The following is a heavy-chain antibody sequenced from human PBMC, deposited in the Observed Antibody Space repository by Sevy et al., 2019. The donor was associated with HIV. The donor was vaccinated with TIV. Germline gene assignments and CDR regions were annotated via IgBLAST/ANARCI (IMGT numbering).Heavy chain of an antibody. D-gene: IGHD3-10*01. CDR1: GGTISSSSYR. V-gene: IGHV4-39*01. J-gene: IGHJ4*02. Sequence: KQSQTLSLTCTVSGGTISSSSYRWGWIRQPPGKGLEWVGSIYHTGAADDNPSLKRRVTMSVDTSKNQFSLQVGSVTAADTAVYYCARWYGNSFDYWGQGALVTVSS. CDR3: ARWYGNSFDY. CDR2: IYHTGAA.